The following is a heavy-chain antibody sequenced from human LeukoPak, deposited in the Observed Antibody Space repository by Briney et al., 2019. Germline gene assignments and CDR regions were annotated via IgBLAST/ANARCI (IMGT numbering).Heavy chain of an antibody. CDR2: INVSGGGT. D-gene: IGHD3-3*01. CDR3: ARAYYDFWSGYYSWFDP. J-gene: IGHJ5*02. Sequence: ASVKVSCKASGYTFTDYYIHWVRQAPGQGLEWMGIINVSGGGTTYAQKFQGRVTMTRDTSTSTAYMELRSLRSDDTAVYYCARAYYDFWSGYYSWFDPWGQGTLVTVSS. CDR1: GYTFTDYY. V-gene: IGHV1-46*01.